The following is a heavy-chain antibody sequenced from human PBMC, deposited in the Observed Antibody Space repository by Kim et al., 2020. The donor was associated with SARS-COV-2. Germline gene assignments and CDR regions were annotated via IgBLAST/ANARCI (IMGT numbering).Heavy chain of an antibody. Sequence: SETLSLTCNVSGDSINPYYWSWIRQPPGKGLEWIGYVHYKGSTNYNPSLESRVTISMDTSKNEFSLKLNSVTAADTAIYYCARGERRGTLGNSRRGKFDYWGQGSLVTVSS. V-gene: IGHV4-59*13. CDR1: GDSINPYY. CDR3: ARGERRGTLGNSRRGKFDY. J-gene: IGHJ4*02. CDR2: VHYKGST. D-gene: IGHD7-27*01.